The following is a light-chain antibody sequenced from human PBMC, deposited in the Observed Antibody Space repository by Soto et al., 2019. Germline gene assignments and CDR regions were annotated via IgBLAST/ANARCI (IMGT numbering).Light chain of an antibody. CDR3: SAWDDSLNGPL. V-gene: IGLV1-44*01. Sequence: QSVLTQPPSASGTPGQRVTISCSGSGSNIGKNTVNWYQQLPGSAPKLLIYTNNQRPSEVPDRFSGSRSGTSASLAISGLQSEDEGDYYCSAWDDSLNGPLFGGGTKLTVL. CDR2: TNN. CDR1: GSNIGKNT. J-gene: IGLJ2*01.